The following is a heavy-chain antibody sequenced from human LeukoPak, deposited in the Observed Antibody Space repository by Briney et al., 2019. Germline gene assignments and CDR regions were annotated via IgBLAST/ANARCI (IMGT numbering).Heavy chain of an antibody. CDR3: ASGSDDFWSGYSPSY. D-gene: IGHD3-3*01. CDR2: INPNSGGT. J-gene: IGHJ4*02. CDR1: GYTFTGYY. V-gene: IGHV1-2*02. Sequence: ASVKVSCKASGYTFTGYYMHWVRQAPGQGLEWMGWINPNSGGTNYAQKFQGRVTMTRDTYISTAYMELSRLRSDDTAVSYCASGSDDFWSGYSPSYWGQGTLVTASS.